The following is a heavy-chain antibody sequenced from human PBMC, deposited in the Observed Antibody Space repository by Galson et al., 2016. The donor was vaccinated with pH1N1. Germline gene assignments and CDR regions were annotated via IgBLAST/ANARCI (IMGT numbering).Heavy chain of an antibody. CDR1: GYRVTRYY. CDR3: ARRYYFDY. Sequence: VKVSCKASGYRVTRYYMHWVRQAPGQGLEWMGIIDPSDGTTTYSQKFQGRITMTRDTPTNSVYMELSSLTSDDTAVYYCARRYYFDYWGQGTLITVSS. V-gene: IGHV1-46*01. CDR2: IDPSDGTT. J-gene: IGHJ4*02.